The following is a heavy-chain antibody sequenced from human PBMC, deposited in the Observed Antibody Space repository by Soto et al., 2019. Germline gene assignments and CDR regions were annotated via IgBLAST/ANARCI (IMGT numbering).Heavy chain of an antibody. CDR3: ARVHRFFYISSYFDY. CDR1: GFPFSIYW. D-gene: IGHD3-16*02. Sequence: GGSLRLSCAASGFPFSIYWMSLVRQSPGKGLEWVANIKQDGSEKYYVDSVKGRFTISRDNAKNSLYLQMNSLRAEDTAVYYCARVHRFFYISSYFDYWGQGTLVTVSS. CDR2: IKQDGSEK. V-gene: IGHV3-7*01. J-gene: IGHJ4*02.